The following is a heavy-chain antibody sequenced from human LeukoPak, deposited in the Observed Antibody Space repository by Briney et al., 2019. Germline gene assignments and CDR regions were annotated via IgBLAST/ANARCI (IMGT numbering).Heavy chain of an antibody. Sequence: ASVKVSCKASGYTFTSYDINWVRQATGQGLEWMGWMNPNSGNTGYAQKFQGRVTMTRNTSISTAYMELSSLRSEDTAEYYCARGIRSRRGSSRGNWFDPWGQGTLVTVSS. V-gene: IGHV1-8*01. J-gene: IGHJ5*02. CDR3: ARGIRSRRGSSRGNWFDP. CDR2: MNPNSGNT. CDR1: GYTFTSYD. D-gene: IGHD6-6*01.